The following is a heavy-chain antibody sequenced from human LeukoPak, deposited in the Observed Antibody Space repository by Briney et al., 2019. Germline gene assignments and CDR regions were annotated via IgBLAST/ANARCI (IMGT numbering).Heavy chain of an antibody. J-gene: IGHJ4*02. CDR2: ISTDGYTT. CDR1: GLAFSAYK. CDR3: VVGGSPGY. Sequence: PGGSLRLSGAASGLAFSAYKMHWVRKAPRKGLVWVPRISTDGYTTDYADFVQGRFTASRDNTKNTWSLEMNSLRAEDTAVYYCVVGGSPGYWGQGTLVTVSS. V-gene: IGHV3-74*01. D-gene: IGHD2-15*01.